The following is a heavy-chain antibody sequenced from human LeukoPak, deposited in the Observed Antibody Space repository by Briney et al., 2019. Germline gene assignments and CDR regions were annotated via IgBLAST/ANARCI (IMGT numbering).Heavy chain of an antibody. CDR3: ARSTYDFWSASIFDY. D-gene: IGHD3-3*01. J-gene: IGHJ4*02. CDR1: GGSISSGDYY. Sequence: SQTLSLTCTVSGGSISSGDYYWSWLRQPPGKGLEWLGYIYYSGSTYYNPSLKSRVTISVDTSKNQFSLKLSSVTAADTAVYYCARSTYDFWSASIFDYWGQGTLVTVSS. CDR2: IYYSGST. V-gene: IGHV4-30-4*08.